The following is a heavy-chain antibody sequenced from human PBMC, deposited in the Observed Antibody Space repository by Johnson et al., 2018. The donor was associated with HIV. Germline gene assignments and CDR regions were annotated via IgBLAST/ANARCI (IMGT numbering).Heavy chain of an antibody. J-gene: IGHJ3*02. CDR1: GFTFDDYA. D-gene: IGHD5-18*01. CDR2: ISWNSGSI. V-gene: IGHV3-9*01. CDR3: AKVDTAMVNAFDI. Sequence: VQLVESGGGVVQPGRSLRLSCAASGFTFDDYAMHWVRQAPGKGLEWVSGISWNSGSIGYADSVKGRFTISRDNSKNTLYLQMNSLRAEDTAVYYCAKVDTAMVNAFDIWGQGTMVTVSA.